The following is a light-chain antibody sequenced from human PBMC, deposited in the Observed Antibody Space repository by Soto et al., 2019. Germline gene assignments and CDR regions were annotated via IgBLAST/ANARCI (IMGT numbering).Light chain of an antibody. CDR3: SAWDASLNGYV. Sequence: QSALTHPPSASGTPGQRVTISCSGGSSNIGSKTVNWYQQLPGTAPKLLIYSNYQRPSGVPDRFSGSKSGTSASLAISGLQSEDEADYYCSAWDASLNGYVFGTGTKVTVL. J-gene: IGLJ1*01. V-gene: IGLV1-44*01. CDR1: SSNIGSKT. CDR2: SNY.